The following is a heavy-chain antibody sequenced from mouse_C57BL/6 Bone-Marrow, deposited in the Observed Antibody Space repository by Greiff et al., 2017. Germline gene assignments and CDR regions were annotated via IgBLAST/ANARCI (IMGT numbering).Heavy chain of an antibody. CDR2: IFPGSGST. V-gene: IGHV1-75*01. CDR1: GYTFTDYY. CDR3: ARSISYGSSPYYFDY. D-gene: IGHD1-1*01. Sequence: QVQLQQSGPELVKPGASVKISCKASGYTFTDYYINWVKQRPGQGLEWIGWIFPGSGSTYYNEKFKGKATLTVDKSSSTAYMLLSSLTSEDSAVXFCARSISYGSSPYYFDYWGQGTTLTVSS. J-gene: IGHJ2*01.